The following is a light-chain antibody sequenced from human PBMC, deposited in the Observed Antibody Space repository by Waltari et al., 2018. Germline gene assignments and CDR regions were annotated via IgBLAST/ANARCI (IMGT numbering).Light chain of an antibody. V-gene: IGKV1-NL1*01. CDR1: QDITNA. CDR2: ATS. J-gene: IGKJ4*01. CDR3: QQYFSVPRT. Sequence: IQMTQSPPSLSGLLGDRVTISCRASQDITNALAWYQQKLGRAPKLLTYATSNLEGGVPARFSGRGSGTTYTLTIDSLQSDDSASYFCQQYFSVPRTFGGGSKIEI.